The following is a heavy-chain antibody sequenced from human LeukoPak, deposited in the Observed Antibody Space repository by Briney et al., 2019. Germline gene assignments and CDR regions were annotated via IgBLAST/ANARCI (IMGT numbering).Heavy chain of an antibody. CDR3: ATTNSSSWYRLNNWFDP. V-gene: IGHV1-24*01. Sequence: ASVKVSCKVSGYTLTELSMHWVRQAPGKGLEWMGGFDPEDGETIYAQKFQGRVTMTEATSTDTAYMELSSLRSEDTAVYYCATTNSSSWYRLNNWFDPWGQGTLVTVSS. D-gene: IGHD6-13*01. CDR1: GYTLTELS. J-gene: IGHJ5*02. CDR2: FDPEDGET.